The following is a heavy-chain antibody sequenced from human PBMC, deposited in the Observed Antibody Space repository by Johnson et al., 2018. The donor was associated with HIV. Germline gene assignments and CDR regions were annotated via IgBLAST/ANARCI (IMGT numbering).Heavy chain of an antibody. CDR1: GFTFGSYW. V-gene: IGHV3-7*05. D-gene: IGHD3-10*01. J-gene: IGHJ3*02. CDR3: ARDSVGSPSAFDI. CDR2: IKQDGSEK. Sequence: EVQLVESGGGLVQPGGSLRLSCAASGFTFGSYWMSWVRQAPGKGLEWVANIKQDGSEKYYVDSVKGRFTISRDNAKNSLYLQMNSLRAEDTAVYYCARDSVGSPSAFDIWGQGTMVTVSS.